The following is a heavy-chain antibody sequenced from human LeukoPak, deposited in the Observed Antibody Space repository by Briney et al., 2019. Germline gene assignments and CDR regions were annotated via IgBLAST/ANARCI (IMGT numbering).Heavy chain of an antibody. Sequence: SETLSLTCTVSGGSISNYYWSWSRQPPGKGLEWIGYIYYSGSTNYNPSLKSRVTISVDTSKNQFSLKLSSVTAADTAVYYCARVGGTNYYYYGMDVWGQGTTVTVS. CDR1: GGSISNYY. D-gene: IGHD1-26*01. J-gene: IGHJ6*02. V-gene: IGHV4-59*01. CDR3: ARVGGTNYYYYGMDV. CDR2: IYYSGST.